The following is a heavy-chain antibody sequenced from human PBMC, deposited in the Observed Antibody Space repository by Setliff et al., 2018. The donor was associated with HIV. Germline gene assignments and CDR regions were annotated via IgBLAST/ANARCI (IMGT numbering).Heavy chain of an antibody. CDR3: ARHGAFYYYYYMDV. CDR1: GGSFSGYY. J-gene: IGHJ6*03. V-gene: IGHV4-34*01. CDR2: LRPSGNT. Sequence: LSLTCAVYGGSFSGYYWSWIRQPPGKGLEWIGSLRPSGNTYYNPSLKSRVTISVDTSKNQFSLNLSSVTAADTAVYYCARHGAFYYYYYMDVWGKGTTVTV.